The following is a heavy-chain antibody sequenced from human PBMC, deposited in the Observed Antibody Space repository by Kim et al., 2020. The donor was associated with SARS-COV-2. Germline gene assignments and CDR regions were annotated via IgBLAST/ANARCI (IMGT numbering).Heavy chain of an antibody. Sequence: SETLSLTCTVSGGSISSYYWSWIRQPPGKGLEWIGYIYYSGSTNYNPSLKSRVTISVDTSKNQFSLKLSSVTAADTAVYYCARMRGKANRYYDFWSSEGVWGKGTTVTVSS. J-gene: IGHJ6*04. CDR2: IYYSGST. CDR1: GGSISSYY. V-gene: IGHV4-59*08. D-gene: IGHD3-3*01. CDR3: ARMRGKANRYYDFWSSEGV.